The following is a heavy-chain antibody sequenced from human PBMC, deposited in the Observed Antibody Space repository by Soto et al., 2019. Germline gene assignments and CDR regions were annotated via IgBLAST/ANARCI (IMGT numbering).Heavy chain of an antibody. Sequence: QMHLVQSGAEVKKPGSSVKVSCKASGGSFSYTLSWVRQAPGQGLEWMGGIIPIFGTTNYAQKFQDRVTTTADDSTKTAYMELNTLRSEDTAVYYCARLHSHGTYGMDVWGQGTTVTVSS. J-gene: IGHJ6*02. CDR3: ARLHSHGTYGMDV. D-gene: IGHD5-18*01. CDR1: GGSFSYT. V-gene: IGHV1-69*01. CDR2: IIPIFGTT.